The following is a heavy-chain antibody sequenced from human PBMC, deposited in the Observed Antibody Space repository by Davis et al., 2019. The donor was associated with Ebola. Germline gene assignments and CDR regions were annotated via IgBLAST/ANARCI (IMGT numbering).Heavy chain of an antibody. CDR2: INHSGST. CDR1: GGSFSGYY. CDR3: ARGADY. J-gene: IGHJ4*02. Sequence: PSETLSLTCTVYGGSFSGYYWSWIRQPPGKGLEWIGEINHSGSTNYNPSLKSRVTISVDTSKKQFSLKVSSVTAADTAVYYCARGADYWGQGTLVTVSS. V-gene: IGHV4-34*01.